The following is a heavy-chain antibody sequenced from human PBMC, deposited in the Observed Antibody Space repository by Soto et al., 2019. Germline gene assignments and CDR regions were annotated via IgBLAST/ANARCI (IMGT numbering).Heavy chain of an antibody. Sequence: QVQLQESGPGLVQPSGTLSLTCVVSRGSISSGDWWGWVRQPPGKGLEWIGEIHKDGVTNYNPSLESRVTLSVDASRNQFSLRLTSVTAADTAVYYCATNGHFSLNNWGQGTPVTVSS. V-gene: IGHV4-4*02. CDR3: ATNGHFSLNN. CDR2: IHKDGVT. J-gene: IGHJ4*02. CDR1: RGSISSGDW.